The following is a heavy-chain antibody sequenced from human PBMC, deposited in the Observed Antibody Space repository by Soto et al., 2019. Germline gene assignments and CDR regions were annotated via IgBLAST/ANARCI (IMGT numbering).Heavy chain of an antibody. CDR2: VSGNGGST. D-gene: IGHD3-10*01. Sequence: EVKVLESGGDLVQPGGSLRLSCVASGFTFSEYAMNWVRQAPGKGLEWVSSVSGNGGSTYYADSVKGRFTISRDNSNNTLLLQMNSLRAEDTALYYCARRHRGGSGSPASYFFSGLDVWGQGTTVTVS. CDR1: GFTFSEYA. CDR3: ARRHRGGSGSPASYFFSGLDV. J-gene: IGHJ6*02. V-gene: IGHV3-23*01.